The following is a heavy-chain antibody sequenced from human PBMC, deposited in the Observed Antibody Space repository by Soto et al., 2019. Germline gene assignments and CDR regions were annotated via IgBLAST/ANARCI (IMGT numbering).Heavy chain of an antibody. D-gene: IGHD3-16*01. Sequence: QVQLAQSGAEVKMPGSSVKVSCKASGGTFNSYTISWVRQAPGQGLEWMGRIIPILGISTYAQKFQGRVTITADKSTSTAYMELSSLRSEDTAVYYCAGGATVVTPDYWGQGTLVTVSS. J-gene: IGHJ4*02. CDR3: AGGATVVTPDY. CDR1: GGTFNSYT. V-gene: IGHV1-69*02. CDR2: IIPILGIS.